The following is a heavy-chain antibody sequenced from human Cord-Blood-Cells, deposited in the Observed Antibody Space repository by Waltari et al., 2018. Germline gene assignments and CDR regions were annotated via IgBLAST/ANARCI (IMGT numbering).Heavy chain of an antibody. V-gene: IGHV3-15*01. J-gene: IGHJ4*02. CDR2: IKSKTDGGTT. D-gene: IGHD6-13*01. CDR1: GFIFRNAW. CDR3: TTGYSSSWDY. Sequence: EVQLVESGGGLVKPGGSLRLSCAASGFIFRNAWMSWVRQAPGKGVEWVGLIKSKTDGGTTDYAAPVKGRFTISRDDSKNTLYLQMNSLKTEDTAVYYCTTGYSSSWDYWGQGTLVTVSS.